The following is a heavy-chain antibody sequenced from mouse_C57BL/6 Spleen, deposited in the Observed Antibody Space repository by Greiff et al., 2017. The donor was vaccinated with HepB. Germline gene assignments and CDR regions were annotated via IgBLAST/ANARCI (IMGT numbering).Heavy chain of an antibody. Sequence: PGHGLEWIGRIHPSDSDTNYNQKFKGKATLTVDKSSSTAYMQLSSLTSEDSAVYYCAIVRDLGCFDYWGQGTTLTVSS. CDR2: IHPSDSDT. CDR3: AIVRDLGCFDY. V-gene: IGHV1-74*01. D-gene: IGHD3-3*01. J-gene: IGHJ2*01.